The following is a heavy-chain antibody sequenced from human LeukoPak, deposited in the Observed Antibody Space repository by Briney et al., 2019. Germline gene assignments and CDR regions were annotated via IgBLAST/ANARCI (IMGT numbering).Heavy chain of an antibody. Sequence: GGSLRLSCAASRFIFSNYAMSWVRQPPGGGLQWVAGITGSGDSTYYADSVKGRFTISRDNSKNMLYLEMNSLRDEDTADCYCARDRYGDYSFDYWGQGILVTVSS. CDR1: RFIFSNYA. D-gene: IGHD4-17*01. V-gene: IGHV3-23*01. J-gene: IGHJ4*02. CDR2: ITGSGDST. CDR3: ARDRYGDYSFDY.